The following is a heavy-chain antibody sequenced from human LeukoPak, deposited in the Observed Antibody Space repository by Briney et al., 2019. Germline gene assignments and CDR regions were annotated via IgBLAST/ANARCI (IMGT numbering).Heavy chain of an antibody. CDR1: GFSFTNFW. CDR2: IHPEGNEK. J-gene: IGHJ4*02. Sequence: GGSLRLSCAVSGFSFTNFWMSWVRQAPGRGLEWVANIHPEGNEKYHVESVKGRFTISRDNTKNLLFLQMNGLRVEDTAAYYCARGDAFSGDHWGQGTLVTVSS. V-gene: IGHV3-7*04. CDR3: ARGDAFSGDH.